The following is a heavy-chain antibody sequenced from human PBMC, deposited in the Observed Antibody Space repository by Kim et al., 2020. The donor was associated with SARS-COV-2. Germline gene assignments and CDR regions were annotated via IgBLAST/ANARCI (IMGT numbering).Heavy chain of an antibody. V-gene: IGHV1-2*06. D-gene: IGHD1-1*01. CDR2: INPNTGGT. Sequence: ASVKVSCKASGKTFTGYYIHWVRQAPGQGLEWMGRINPNTGGTNFAQKFQGRVTMTRDTSISTAYMELSSLGSDDTAMYYCATAPNVPSFDSWGQGTLVT. J-gene: IGHJ4*02. CDR1: GKTFTGYY. CDR3: ATAPNVPSFDS.